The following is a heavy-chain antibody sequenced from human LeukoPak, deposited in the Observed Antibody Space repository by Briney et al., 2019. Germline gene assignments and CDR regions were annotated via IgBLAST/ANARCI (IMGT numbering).Heavy chain of an antibody. CDR2: IRYDGSNK. CDR3: ARAVRTGAYRGYFDY. J-gene: IGHJ4*02. D-gene: IGHD3/OR15-3a*01. Sequence: AGGSLRLSCAASGFTFSSYGMHWVRQAPGKGLEWVAFIRYDGSNKYYADSVKGRFTISRDNSKNTLYLQMNSLRAEDTAVYYCARAVRTGAYRGYFDYWGQGTLVTVSS. CDR1: GFTFSSYG. V-gene: IGHV3-30*02.